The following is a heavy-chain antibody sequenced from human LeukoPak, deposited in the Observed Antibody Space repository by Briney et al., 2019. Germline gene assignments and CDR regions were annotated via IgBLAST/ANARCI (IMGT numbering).Heavy chain of an antibody. CDR3: ARGGGLDV. CDR2: INHNGNVN. Sequence: GSLRLSCTASGFTSSNFWMNWARQAPGKGLEWVASINHNGNVNYYVDSVKGRFTISRDNAKNSLYLQMSNLRAEDTAVYFCARGGGLDVWGQGATVTVSS. D-gene: IGHD3-16*01. V-gene: IGHV3-7*03. J-gene: IGHJ6*02. CDR1: GFTSSNFW.